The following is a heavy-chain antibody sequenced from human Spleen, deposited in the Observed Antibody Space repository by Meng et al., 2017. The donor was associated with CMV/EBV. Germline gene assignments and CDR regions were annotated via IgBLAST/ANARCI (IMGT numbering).Heavy chain of an antibody. CDR2: IWYSGSS. Sequence: GSLRLSCTVSGDSVSSGTCYWSWIRQPPGKGLEWIGYIWYSGSSNYNSSLKSRVTISVDASKNQFSLKLSSVTAADTAVYYCASKGRLLWFGELPSGMDVWGQGTTVTVSS. V-gene: IGHV4-61*01. D-gene: IGHD3-10*01. J-gene: IGHJ6*02. CDR3: ASKGRLLWFGELPSGMDV. CDR1: GDSVSSGTCY.